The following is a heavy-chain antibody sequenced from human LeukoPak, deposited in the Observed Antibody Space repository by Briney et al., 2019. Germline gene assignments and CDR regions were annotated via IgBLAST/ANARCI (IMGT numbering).Heavy chain of an antibody. Sequence: ASVKVSCKASGGTFSSYAISWVRQAPGQGLEWMGRIIPIFGTANYAQKFQGRVTITTDESTSTAYMELSSLRSEDTAVYYCARGASWSSLFDYWGQGTLVTVSS. D-gene: IGHD1-26*01. CDR1: GGTFSSYA. CDR3: ARGASWSSLFDY. J-gene: IGHJ4*02. V-gene: IGHV1-69*05. CDR2: IIPIFGTA.